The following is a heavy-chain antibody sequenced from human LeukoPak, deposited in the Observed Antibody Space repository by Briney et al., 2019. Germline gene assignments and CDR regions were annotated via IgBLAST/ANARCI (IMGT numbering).Heavy chain of an antibody. V-gene: IGHV3-21*01. J-gene: IGHJ4*02. CDR3: ARAHHRRVYDYVWGSYPY. Sequence: GGSLRLSCAASGFTFSSYSMNWVRQAPGKGLEWVSSISSSSRYIYYADSVKGRFTISRDNAKNSLYLQMNSLRAEDTAVYYCARAHHRRVYDYVWGSYPYWGQGTLVTVSS. CDR2: ISSSSRYI. D-gene: IGHD3-16*02. CDR1: GFTFSSYS.